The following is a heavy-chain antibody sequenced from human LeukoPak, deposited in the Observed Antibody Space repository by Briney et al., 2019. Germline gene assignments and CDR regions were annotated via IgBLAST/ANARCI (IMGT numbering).Heavy chain of an antibody. D-gene: IGHD4-17*01. CDR2: ISYDGSNK. J-gene: IGHJ3*02. Sequence: GGSLRLSCAASGFTFSSYGMHWVRQAPGKGLEWVAVISYDGSNKYYADSVKGRFTISRDNSKNTLYLQMNSLRAEDTAVYYCAKGSVGYGDYLGAFDIWGQGTMVTVSS. V-gene: IGHV3-30*18. CDR3: AKGSVGYGDYLGAFDI. CDR1: GFTFSSYG.